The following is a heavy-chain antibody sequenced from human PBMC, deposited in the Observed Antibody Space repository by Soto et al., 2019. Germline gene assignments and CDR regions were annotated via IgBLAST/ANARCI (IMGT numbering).Heavy chain of an antibody. CDR2: ISYDGNNK. D-gene: IGHD1-1*01. V-gene: IGHV3-30*18. CDR1: GFTFSTYG. Sequence: QVQLVESGGGVVQPGRSLRLSCAASGFTFSTYGMHWVRQAPGKGLEWVAVISYDGNNKYYADSVKGRFTISRDNSKNKLYLQMSSLRAEDTAVYYCAKSVYNWNDGFLDYWGQGTLVTVSS. J-gene: IGHJ4*02. CDR3: AKSVYNWNDGFLDY.